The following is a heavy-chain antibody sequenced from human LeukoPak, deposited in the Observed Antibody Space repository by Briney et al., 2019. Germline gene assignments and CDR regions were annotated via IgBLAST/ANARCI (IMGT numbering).Heavy chain of an antibody. Sequence: SETLSLTCTVSGDSISSYYWSWIRQPPGKGLEWIGSIYYSGSTNYNPSLKSRVTISVDTSTNQFSLKLSSVTAADTAVYYCVRHKGDGYKSWGQGTPVTVSS. CDR2: IYYSGST. D-gene: IGHD5-24*01. CDR1: GDSISSYY. V-gene: IGHV4-59*08. J-gene: IGHJ4*02. CDR3: VRHKGDGYKS.